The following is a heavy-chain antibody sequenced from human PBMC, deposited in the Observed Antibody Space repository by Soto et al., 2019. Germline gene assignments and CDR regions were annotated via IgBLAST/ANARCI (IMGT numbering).Heavy chain of an antibody. Sequence: ASVKVSCKASGYTFTGYYMHWVRQAPGQGLEWMGWINPNSGGTNYAQKFQGWVTMTRDTSISTAYMELSRLRSDDTAVYYCAKSWSNLSDAFDIWGQGTMVTVSS. CDR1: GYTFTGYY. CDR2: INPNSGGT. CDR3: AKSWSNLSDAFDI. D-gene: IGHD2-8*01. J-gene: IGHJ3*02. V-gene: IGHV1-2*04.